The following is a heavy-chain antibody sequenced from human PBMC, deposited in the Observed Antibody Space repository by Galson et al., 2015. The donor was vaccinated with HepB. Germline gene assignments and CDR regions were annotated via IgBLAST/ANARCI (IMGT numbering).Heavy chain of an antibody. CDR1: GFTFSSYS. Sequence: SLRLTCAASGFTFSSYSMNWVRQAPGKGLEWVSSISSSSSYIYYADSVKGRFTISRDNAKNSLYLQMNSLRAEDTAVYYCARAAVGALDYWGQGTLVTVSS. V-gene: IGHV3-21*01. J-gene: IGHJ4*02. D-gene: IGHD1-26*01. CDR3: ARAAVGALDY. CDR2: ISSSSSYI.